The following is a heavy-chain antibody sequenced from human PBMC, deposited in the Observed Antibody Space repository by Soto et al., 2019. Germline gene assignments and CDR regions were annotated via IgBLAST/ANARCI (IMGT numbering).Heavy chain of an antibody. D-gene: IGHD3-22*01. CDR1: GGSISSGGYY. V-gene: IGHV4-39*01. Sequence: PSETLSLTCAVSGGSISSGGYYWGWIRQPPGKGLEWIGSIYYSGSTYYNPSLKSRVTISVDTSKNQFSLKLSSVTAADTAVYYCARGYYYDSSGYYSRNYFDYWGQGTLVTVSS. J-gene: IGHJ4*02. CDR3: ARGYYYDSSGYYSRNYFDY. CDR2: IYYSGST.